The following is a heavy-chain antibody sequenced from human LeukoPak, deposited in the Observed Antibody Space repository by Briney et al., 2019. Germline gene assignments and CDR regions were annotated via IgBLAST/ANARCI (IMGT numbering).Heavy chain of an antibody. CDR2: ISYDGSNT. CDR3: AKDAMIVVVTVAGYFDY. CDR1: GFTFGSDG. D-gene: IGHD3-22*01. Sequence: GSCLTLSCAPSGFTFGSDGMRWVRHAPGKGLGWVAVISYDGSNTYYADSVKGRSTLSRDNSKNTMYLQMTSRRAEDTAVYYCAKDAMIVVVTVAGYFDYWGQGTLVTVSS. J-gene: IGHJ4*02. V-gene: IGHV3-30*18.